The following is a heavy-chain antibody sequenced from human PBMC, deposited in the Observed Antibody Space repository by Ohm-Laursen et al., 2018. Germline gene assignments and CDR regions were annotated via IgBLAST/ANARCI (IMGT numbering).Heavy chain of an antibody. V-gene: IGHV3-33*01. Sequence: SLRLSCAASGFTFSSYDMNWVRQAPGKGLEWVAIIWHDGSNKYYADSVKGRFTISRDNSKNTLYLQMNSLRAEDTAVYYCARHDGYGRWGQGTRVTVSS. J-gene: IGHJ4*02. CDR3: ARHDGYGR. CDR2: IWHDGSNK. D-gene: IGHD5-24*01. CDR1: GFTFSSYD.